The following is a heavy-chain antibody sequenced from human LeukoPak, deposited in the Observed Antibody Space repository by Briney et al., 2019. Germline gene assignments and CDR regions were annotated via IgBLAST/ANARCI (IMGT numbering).Heavy chain of an antibody. CDR1: SGSMSSYY. Sequence: SETLSLTCTVSSGSMSSYYWSWIRQPPGKGLEWIGYIYYSASTNYNPSLKSRVTILDDTSKNQFSLKLSSVTAADTAVYYCASSTTVGYSSGWYVGYWGQGTLVTVSS. V-gene: IGHV4-59*12. D-gene: IGHD6-19*01. CDR2: IYYSAST. J-gene: IGHJ4*02. CDR3: ASSTTVGYSSGWYVGY.